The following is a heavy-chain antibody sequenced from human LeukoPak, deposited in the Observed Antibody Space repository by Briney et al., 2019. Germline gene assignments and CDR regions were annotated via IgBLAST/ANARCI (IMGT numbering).Heavy chain of an antibody. CDR3: AKDPPLYYYGSGEVLDY. CDR1: GFTLSSYG. J-gene: IGHJ4*02. Sequence: PGGSLRLSCAASGFTLSSYGMSWVRQAPGKGLEWVSAISGSGGSTYYADSVKGRFTISRDNSKNTLYLQMNSLRAEDTAVYYCAKDPPLYYYGSGEVLDYWGQGTLVTVSS. CDR2: ISGSGGST. D-gene: IGHD3-10*01. V-gene: IGHV3-23*01.